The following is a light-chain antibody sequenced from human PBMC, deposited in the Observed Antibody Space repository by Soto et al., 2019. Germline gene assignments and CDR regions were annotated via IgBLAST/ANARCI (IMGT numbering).Light chain of an antibody. V-gene: IGKV1-39*01. CDR2: GAS. J-gene: IGKJ4*01. CDR1: QNVNSN. CDR3: QQSYNAPKT. Sequence: DIQMTQSPSSLSASVGDRVTITCRARQNVNSNLNWYQQKPGKAPHLLIYGASNLQSGVPSRFSGSGSGTDFTLTISSLQPEDFANYYCQQSYNAPKTFGGGTKVEIK.